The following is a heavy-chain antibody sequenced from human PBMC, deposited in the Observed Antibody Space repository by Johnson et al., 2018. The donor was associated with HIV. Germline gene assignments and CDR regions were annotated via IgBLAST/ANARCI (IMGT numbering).Heavy chain of an antibody. CDR3: AKSLSRRSAFAV. CDR1: GFIFRSYA. V-gene: IGHV3-30*18. Sequence: QVQLVESGGGVVQPGRSLRLSCAASGFIFRSYAMHWVRQAPGKGLEWVAFISYDGSDTYFADSVQGRFTISRDNSENTLYLQMNSLGLEDTAVYYCAKSLSRRSAFAVWG. CDR2: ISYDGSDT. J-gene: IGHJ3*01.